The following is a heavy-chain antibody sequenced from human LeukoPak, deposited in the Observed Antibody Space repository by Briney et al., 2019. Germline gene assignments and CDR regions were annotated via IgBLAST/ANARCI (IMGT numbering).Heavy chain of an antibody. CDR2: IYPGDSDT. V-gene: IGHV5-51*01. D-gene: IGHD5-18*01. J-gene: IGHJ4*02. CDR1: GYSFTSYR. Sequence: GESRIFCGKGSGYSFTSYRIGWVRQMPGKGLEWMGIIYPGDSDTRYSPSFQGQVTISSDKSISTAYLPWSSLKASDTAMYYCASNRGYTHAYFFDYWGQGTLVTVSS. CDR3: ASNRGYTHAYFFDY.